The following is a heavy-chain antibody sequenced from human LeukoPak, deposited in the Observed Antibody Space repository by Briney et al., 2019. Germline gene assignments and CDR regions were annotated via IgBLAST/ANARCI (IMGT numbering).Heavy chain of an antibody. CDR3: ARDLVATTGGFDY. CDR1: GGSISSDDYY. J-gene: IGHJ4*02. Sequence: SQTLSLTCTVSGGSISSDDYYWSWIRQPPGKGLEWIGYIHYSGSIYYNPSLKSRVTISVDTSKNQFSLKVNSVTAADTAVYYCARDLVATTGGFDYWGQGTLVTVSS. CDR2: IHYSGSI. V-gene: IGHV4-30-4*01. D-gene: IGHD5-12*01.